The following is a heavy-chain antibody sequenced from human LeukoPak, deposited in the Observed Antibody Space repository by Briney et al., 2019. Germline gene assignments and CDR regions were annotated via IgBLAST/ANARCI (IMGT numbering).Heavy chain of an antibody. CDR2: INHSGST. CDR1: GGSFSGYY. CDR3: ARGSVGQQQLDWFDP. V-gene: IGHV4-34*01. J-gene: IGHJ5*02. Sequence: KPSETLSLTGAVYGGSFSGYYWSWIRQPPGKGLEWIGEINHSGSTNYNPSLKSRVTISVDTSKNQFSLKLSSVTAADTAVCYCARGSVGQQQLDWFDPWGQGTLVTVSS. D-gene: IGHD6-13*01.